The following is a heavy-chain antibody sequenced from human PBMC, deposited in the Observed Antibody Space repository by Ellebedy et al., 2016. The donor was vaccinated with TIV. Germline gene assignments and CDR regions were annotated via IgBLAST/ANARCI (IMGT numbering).Heavy chain of an antibody. CDR2: ISHDGSNK. CDR3: TRGSSSRGYFDS. J-gene: IGHJ4*02. CDR1: GFTFSYYS. Sequence: GGSLRLSXAASGFTFSYYSMHWVRQAPGKGLEWVAVISHDGSNKYHAESVKGRFAISRDDSKNTLYLQMNTLRTEDTAVYFCTRGSSSRGYFDSWGQGTLATVSS. D-gene: IGHD6-13*01. V-gene: IGHV3-30*09.